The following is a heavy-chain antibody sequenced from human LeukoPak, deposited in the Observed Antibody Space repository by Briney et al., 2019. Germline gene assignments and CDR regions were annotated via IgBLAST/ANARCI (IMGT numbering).Heavy chain of an antibody. CDR3: ASFQQQDDAFDI. D-gene: IGHD6-13*01. V-gene: IGHV4-34*01. Sequence: SETLSLTCAVYGGSFSGYYWSWIRQPPGNGLEWIGEINHSGITNYNPSLKSRVTISVDTSKNQFSLKLSSVTAADTAVYYCASFQQQDDAFDIWGQGTMVTVSS. J-gene: IGHJ3*02. CDR2: INHSGIT. CDR1: GGSFSGYY.